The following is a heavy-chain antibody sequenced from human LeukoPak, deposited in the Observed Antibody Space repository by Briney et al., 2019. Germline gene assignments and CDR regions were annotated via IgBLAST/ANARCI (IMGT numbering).Heavy chain of an antibody. CDR3: AREITHSI. J-gene: IGHJ3*02. V-gene: IGHV3-30*04. D-gene: IGHD2-21*01. CDR2: ISYDASKK. CDR1: GFTFSTYA. Sequence: PGGSLRLSCEASGFTFSTYAMHWVRQAPGKGLEWVAVISYDASKKHYADSVRGRFTISRDNSKNTLYLQMTSLRAEDTAVYYCAREITHSIWGQGTMVTVSS.